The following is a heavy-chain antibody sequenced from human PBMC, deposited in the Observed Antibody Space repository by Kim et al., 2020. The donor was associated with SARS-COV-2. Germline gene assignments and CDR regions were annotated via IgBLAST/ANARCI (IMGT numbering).Heavy chain of an antibody. CDR3: ARSSRPRREFDF. Sequence: GGSLRLSCTASGFTVSSNYMTWVRQAPGKGLEWVSVIFFAGGTYYADSVKGRFTISRNNSKNTVYLQMNSLRAEDTAVYYCARSSRPRREFDFWGQGTL. J-gene: IGHJ4*02. V-gene: IGHV3-53*01. CDR2: IFFAGGT. D-gene: IGHD6-25*01. CDR1: GFTVSSNY.